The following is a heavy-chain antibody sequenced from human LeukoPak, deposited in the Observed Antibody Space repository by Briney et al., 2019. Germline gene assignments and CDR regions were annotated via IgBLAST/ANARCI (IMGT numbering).Heavy chain of an antibody. CDR3: ARSCPDYYDSSGYRPFDY. D-gene: IGHD3-22*01. CDR2: IYYSGST. CDR1: GGSISSGGYY. J-gene: IGHJ4*02. V-gene: IGHV4-31*03. Sequence: SEALSLTCTVSGGSISSGGYYWSWIRQHPGKGLEWIGYIYYSGSTYYNPSLKSRVTISVDTSKNQFSLKLSSVTAADTAVYYCARSCPDYYDSSGYRPFDYWGQGTLVTVSS.